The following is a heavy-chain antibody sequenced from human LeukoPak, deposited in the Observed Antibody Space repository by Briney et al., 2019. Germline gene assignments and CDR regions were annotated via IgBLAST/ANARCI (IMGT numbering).Heavy chain of an antibody. Sequence: PSQTLSLTCTVSGGSISSGGYYWSWIRQHPGKGLEWIGYIYYSGSTYYNPSLKSRVTISVDTSKNQFSLKLSSVTAADTAVYYCARGLRRWLPSYYFDYWGQGTLVTVSS. CDR1: GGSISSGGYY. V-gene: IGHV4-31*03. CDR3: ARGLRRWLPSYYFDY. CDR2: IYYSGST. J-gene: IGHJ4*02. D-gene: IGHD5-12*01.